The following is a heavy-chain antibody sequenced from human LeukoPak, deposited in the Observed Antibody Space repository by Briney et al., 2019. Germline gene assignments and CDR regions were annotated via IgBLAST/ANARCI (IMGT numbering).Heavy chain of an antibody. CDR1: GYSFNGYG. V-gene: IGHV1-2*06. D-gene: IGHD6-13*01. Sequence: ASVKVSCKAFGYSFNGYGISWVRQAPGQGLEWMGRINPNSGGTNYAQKFQGRVTMTRDTSISTAYMELSRLRSDDTAVYYCARGHIAAAGYYYYYYMDVWGKGTTVTVSS. CDR2: INPNSGGT. CDR3: ARGHIAAAGYYYYYYMDV. J-gene: IGHJ6*03.